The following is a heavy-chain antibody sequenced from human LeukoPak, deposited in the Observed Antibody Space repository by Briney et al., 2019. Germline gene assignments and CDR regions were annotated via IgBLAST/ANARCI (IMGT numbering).Heavy chain of an antibody. CDR2: IYYNGNT. CDR3: ARQVAPHAAFDI. CDR1: GGSISSDY. Sequence: SETLSLTCTVSGGSISSDYWTWLRQPPGKGLEWIGYIYYNGNTNYNPSLKSRVTISVDKSKNQFSLKLSSVTAADTAVYYCARQVAPHAAFDIWGQGTMVTVSS. V-gene: IGHV4-59*08. J-gene: IGHJ3*02.